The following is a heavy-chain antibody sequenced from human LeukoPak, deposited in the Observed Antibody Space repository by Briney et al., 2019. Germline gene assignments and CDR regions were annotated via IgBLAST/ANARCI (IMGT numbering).Heavy chain of an antibody. D-gene: IGHD2-15*01. Sequence: GGSLRLSCAASGFTFSTCSMKWVRQAPGKALEWVSSISGSSYHIYYADSVKGRFTISRDNAKNSLFLQMNSLRGEDTAVYYCATATSWSYYYGINVWGQGTTVTVSS. J-gene: IGHJ6*02. V-gene: IGHV3-21*01. CDR2: ISGSSYHI. CDR3: ATATSWSYYYGINV. CDR1: GFTFSTCS.